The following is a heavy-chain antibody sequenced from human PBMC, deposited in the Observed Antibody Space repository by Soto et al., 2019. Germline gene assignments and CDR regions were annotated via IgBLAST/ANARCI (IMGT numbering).Heavy chain of an antibody. V-gene: IGHV3-30*18. J-gene: IGHJ4*02. CDR3: AKVRGVVPAAPRYFDY. CDR2: ISYDGSNK. D-gene: IGHD2-2*01. CDR1: GFTFSSYG. Sequence: PGGSLRLSCAASGFTFSSYGMHWVRQAPGKGLEWVAVISYDGSNKYYADSVKGRFTISRDNSKNTLYLQMNSLRAEDTAVYYCAKVRGVVPAAPRYFDYWGQGTLVTVSS.